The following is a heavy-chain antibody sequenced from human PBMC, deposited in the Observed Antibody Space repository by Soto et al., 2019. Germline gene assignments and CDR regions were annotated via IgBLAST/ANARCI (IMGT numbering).Heavy chain of an antibody. D-gene: IGHD3-22*01. J-gene: IGHJ6*02. CDR3: ARDRWLLLPVPNYYYYGMDV. CDR1: GFTFSSYA. CDR2: ISYDGSNK. V-gene: IGHV3-30-3*01. Sequence: GGSLRLSCAASGFTFSSYAMHWVRQAPGKGLGWVAVISYDGSNKYYADSVKGRFTISRDNSKNTLYLQMNSLRAEDTAVYYCARDRWLLLPVPNYYYYGMDVWGQGTTVTVS.